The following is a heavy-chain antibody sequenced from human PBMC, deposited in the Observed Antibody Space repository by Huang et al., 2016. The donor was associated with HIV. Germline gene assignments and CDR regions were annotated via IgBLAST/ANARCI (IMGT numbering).Heavy chain of an antibody. V-gene: IGHV3-7*01. D-gene: IGHD3-16*01. J-gene: IGHJ4*02. Sequence: VQLVESGGGLVQPGGSLRVSCEASGFTFTTSWMSWVRQAPGKGLEWVANINQEGSEKYYVGSVKGRFTISRDNAQKSLYLQMNSLRDDDTAVYYCTRLWHPLSEFDHWGQGTLVSVSS. CDR1: GFTFTTSW. CDR3: TRLWHPLSEFDH. CDR2: INQEGSEK.